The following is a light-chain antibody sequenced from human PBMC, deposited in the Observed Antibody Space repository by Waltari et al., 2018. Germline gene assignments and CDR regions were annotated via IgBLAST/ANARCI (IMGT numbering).Light chain of an antibody. CDR3: QHYVRLPGT. CDR2: GAS. V-gene: IGKV3-20*01. CDR1: QSVSRS. J-gene: IGKJ1*01. Sequence: EIVLTPSPGTLSLSPGERATLSCRASQSVSRSLAWYQQKPGQAPRLLIYGASSRATGIPDRFSGGGSGTDFSLTISRLEPEDFAVYDCQHYVRLPGTFGQGTKVEIK.